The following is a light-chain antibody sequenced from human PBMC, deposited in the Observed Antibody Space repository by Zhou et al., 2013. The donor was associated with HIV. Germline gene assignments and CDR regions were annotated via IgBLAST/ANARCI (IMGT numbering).Light chain of an antibody. CDR3: QQYNNWPPLT. CDR1: QSVSNN. J-gene: IGKJ4*01. V-gene: IGKV3D-15*01. CDR2: DAS. Sequence: EIVLTQSPGTLSLSPGDRATLSCRASQSVSNNFLAWYQQRPGQAPRLLMYDASTRATGIPDRFSGSGSGTEFTLTINSLQSEDFAIYYCQQYNNWPPLTFGGGTRVEIK.